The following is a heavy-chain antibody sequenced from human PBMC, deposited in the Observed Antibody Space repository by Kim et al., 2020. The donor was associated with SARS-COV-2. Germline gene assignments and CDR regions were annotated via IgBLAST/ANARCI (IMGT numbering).Heavy chain of an antibody. Sequence: GGSLILSCAASGFTFSSYGMHWVRQAPGKGLEWVAVISYDGSNKYYADSVKGRFTISRDNSKNTLYLQMNSLRAEDTAVYYCARDTCVHPGSESGDYWA. D-gene: IGHD3-10*01. J-gene: IGHJ4*01. CDR3: ARDTCVHPGSESGDY. V-gene: IGHV3-33*05. CDR1: GFTFSSYG. CDR2: ISYDGSNK.